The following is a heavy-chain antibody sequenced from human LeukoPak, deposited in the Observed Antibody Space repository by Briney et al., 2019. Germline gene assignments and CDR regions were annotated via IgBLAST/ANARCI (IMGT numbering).Heavy chain of an antibody. CDR2: INPNSGGT. Sequence: ASVKVSCKASRYTFTRYYMHWVRQAPGQGLEWMGWINPNSGGTDYAQKFQGRVTMTRDTSISTAYMELSRLRSDDTAVYYCARDGDDSSGYYSDYWGQGTLVTVSS. CDR1: RYTFTRYY. CDR3: ARDGDDSSGYYSDY. J-gene: IGHJ4*02. D-gene: IGHD3-22*01. V-gene: IGHV1-2*02.